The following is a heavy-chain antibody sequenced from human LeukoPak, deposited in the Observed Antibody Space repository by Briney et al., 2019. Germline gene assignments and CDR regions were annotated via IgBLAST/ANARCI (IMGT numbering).Heavy chain of an antibody. V-gene: IGHV3-53*01. CDR1: GFTVSRNS. J-gene: IGHJ6*03. CDR2: IYRGGNT. D-gene: IGHD6-13*01. CDR3: ASLSSFFDYYYYYMDV. Sequence: GGSLRLSCAASGFTVSRNSMSWVRQAPGKGLEWVSAIYRGGNTYYADSEKGRFTISRDNSKNTLYLQMNSLRAEDTAVYYCASLSSFFDYYYYYMDVWGRGTTVTVSS.